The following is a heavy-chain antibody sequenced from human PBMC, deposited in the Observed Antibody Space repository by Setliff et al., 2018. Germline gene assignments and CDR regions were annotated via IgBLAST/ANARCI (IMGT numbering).Heavy chain of an antibody. CDR1: GYTFTTYT. V-gene: IGHV7-4-1*02. D-gene: IGHD6-19*01. Sequence: AAVKVSCKASGYTFTTYTMNWVRRAPGQGLEWMGWINTNTGNPTYAQGFTGRFVFSLDTSVSTAYLQISSLKAEDTAVYYCARDSSGWSGFSRLVGVYYYYMDVWGKGTTVTVSS. CDR3: ARDSSGWSGFSRLVGVYYYYMDV. CDR2: INTNTGNP. J-gene: IGHJ6*03.